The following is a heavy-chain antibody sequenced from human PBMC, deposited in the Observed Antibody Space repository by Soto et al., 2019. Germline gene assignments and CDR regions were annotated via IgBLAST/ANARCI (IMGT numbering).Heavy chain of an antibody. CDR1: GLTFTNFP. Sequence: EVQLLESGGGQLRPGGPLRLSGAASGLTFTNFPMSWVRRVPGKGLEGVSAISVRGGDTYYPESVEARFTISRANSKHTLYLQMNSLRAEDTAIYYCAKKRSLHKAPFDYWGQGTLVTVSS. V-gene: IGHV3-23*01. CDR2: ISVRGGDT. CDR3: AKKRSLHKAPFDY. D-gene: IGHD1-1*01. J-gene: IGHJ4*02.